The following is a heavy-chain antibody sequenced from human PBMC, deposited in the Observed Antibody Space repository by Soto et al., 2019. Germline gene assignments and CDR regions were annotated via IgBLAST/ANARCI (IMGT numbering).Heavy chain of an antibody. D-gene: IGHD2-2*01. CDR1: GGSISSGDYY. Sequence: PSETLSLTCTVSGGSISSGDYYWSWIRQPPGKGLEWIGYIYYSGSTYYNPSLKSRVTISVDKSKNQFSLKLSSVTAADTAVYYCGGVLVPAALGYYYGMDVWGQGTTVTVSS. V-gene: IGHV4-30-4*01. CDR2: IYYSGST. J-gene: IGHJ6*02. CDR3: GGVLVPAALGYYYGMDV.